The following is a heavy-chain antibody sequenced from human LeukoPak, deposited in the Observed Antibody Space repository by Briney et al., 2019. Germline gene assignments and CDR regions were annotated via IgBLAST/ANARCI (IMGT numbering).Heavy chain of an antibody. V-gene: IGHV1-58*02. Sequence: GASVKVSCKASGFTXTNSAMQWVRQARGQRLEWVGWIVVASGNTKYAQKFQERVTITRDMSTSTAYMELSSLRPEDTAVYYCAAAPIEMQQRGFDYWGQGTLVTVSS. CDR1: GFTXTNSA. CDR3: AAAPIEMQQRGFDY. CDR2: IVVASGNT. J-gene: IGHJ4*02. D-gene: IGHD5-24*01.